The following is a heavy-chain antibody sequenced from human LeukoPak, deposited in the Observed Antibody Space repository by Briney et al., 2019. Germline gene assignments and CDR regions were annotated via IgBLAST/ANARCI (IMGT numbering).Heavy chain of an antibody. CDR1: GFTFSSYA. CDR2: ISGSGGTT. CDR3: AKNVKQLVLGYYYYYMDV. V-gene: IGHV3-23*01. J-gene: IGHJ6*03. Sequence: GGSLRLSCAASGFTFSSYAMSWVRQAPGKGLEWVSVISGSGGTTYYADCVKGRFTISRDNSKNTLYLQMNSLRAEDTAVYYCAKNVKQLVLGYYYYYMDVWGKGTTVTVSS. D-gene: IGHD6-6*01.